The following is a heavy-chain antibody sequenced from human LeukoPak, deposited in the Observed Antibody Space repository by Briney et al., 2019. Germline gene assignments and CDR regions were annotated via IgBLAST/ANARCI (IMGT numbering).Heavy chain of an antibody. J-gene: IGHJ4*02. CDR2: VKQDASEK. Sequence: GGSLRLSCAASGFTFSSYWMSWVRQAPGKGLDWVANVKQDASEKYYVDSVKGRFTICRDNAKNSLYLQMNSLRAEDTAVYFCSRGSRSFGVVHRPYYFDYWGQGTLVTVSS. V-gene: IGHV3-7*04. CDR3: SRGSRSFGVVHRPYYFDY. CDR1: GFTFSSYW. D-gene: IGHD3-3*01.